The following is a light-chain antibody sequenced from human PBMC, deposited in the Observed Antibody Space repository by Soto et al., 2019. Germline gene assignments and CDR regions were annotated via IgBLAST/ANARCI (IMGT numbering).Light chain of an antibody. J-gene: IGLJ2*01. CDR3: QNRSTGTWV. Sequence: QSVLTQSPSASASLGASVKLTCTLSSGHSSYAIAWHQQQPEKGPRHLMKLNSDGSHSKGDGIPDRFSGSSSWAERYLTIFSLQSEDEADYYCQNRSTGTWVFGGGTKLTVL. CDR1: SGHSSYA. V-gene: IGLV4-69*01. CDR2: LNSDGSH.